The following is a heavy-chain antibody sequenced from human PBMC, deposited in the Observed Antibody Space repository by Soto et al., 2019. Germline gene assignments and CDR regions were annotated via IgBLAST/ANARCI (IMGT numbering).Heavy chain of an antibody. Sequence: PGGSLRLSCAASGFTFSSYSMNWVRQAPGKGLEWVSSISSSSSYIYYADSVKGRFTISRDNAKNSLYLQMNSLRVEDTAVYYCARDGSEGFGSWVHAFDIWGQGTMVTVSS. V-gene: IGHV3-21*01. J-gene: IGHJ3*02. CDR1: GFTFSSYS. D-gene: IGHD3-10*01. CDR2: ISSSSSYI. CDR3: ARDGSEGFGSWVHAFDI.